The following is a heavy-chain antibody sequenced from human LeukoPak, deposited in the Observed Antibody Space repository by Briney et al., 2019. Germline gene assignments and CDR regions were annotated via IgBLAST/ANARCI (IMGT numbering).Heavy chain of an antibody. Sequence: PSETLSLTCTVSGDSISNYYWSWIRQPAGKGLEWIGRIDISGSTNNNPSLKRRVSMSVDTSKNQFSLNLNSVTAADTAVYYCARDLLADYGDYVLNWYFDLWGRGTLVTVSS. CDR2: IDISGST. J-gene: IGHJ2*01. CDR3: ARDLLADYGDYVLNWYFDL. V-gene: IGHV4-4*07. CDR1: GDSISNYY. D-gene: IGHD4-17*01.